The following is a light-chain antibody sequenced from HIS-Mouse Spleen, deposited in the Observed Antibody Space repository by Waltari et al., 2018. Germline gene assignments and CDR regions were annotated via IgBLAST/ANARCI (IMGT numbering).Light chain of an antibody. V-gene: IGLV2-14*03. CDR3: SSYTSSSFNVV. CDR2: DVS. J-gene: IGLJ2*01. Sequence: QSALTQPASVSGSPGQSITISCTGTSSYVGGYNYVSWYQQHPGKAPKLMIYDVSNRPSGGSNRVSGSKSRNTASLTISGLQAEDEADYYCSSYTSSSFNVVFGGGTKLTVL. CDR1: SSYVGGYNY.